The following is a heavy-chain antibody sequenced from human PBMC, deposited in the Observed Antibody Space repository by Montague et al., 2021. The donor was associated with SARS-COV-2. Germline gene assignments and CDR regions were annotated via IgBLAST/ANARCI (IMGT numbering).Heavy chain of an antibody. Sequence: SLRLSCAASGFTFSSYEMNWVRQAPGKGLEWVSYISSSGSTIYYXDSVKGRFTISRDNAKNSLYLQMNGLRAEDTAVYYCASEQYCSGGSCFYDAFDIWGQGTMVTVSS. D-gene: IGHD2-15*01. CDR3: ASEQYCSGGSCFYDAFDI. CDR2: ISSSGSTI. V-gene: IGHV3-48*03. J-gene: IGHJ3*02. CDR1: GFTFSSYE.